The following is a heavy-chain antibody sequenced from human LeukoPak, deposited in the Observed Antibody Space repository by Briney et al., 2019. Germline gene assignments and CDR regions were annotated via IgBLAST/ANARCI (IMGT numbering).Heavy chain of an antibody. D-gene: IGHD3-10*01. J-gene: IGHJ5*02. CDR2: ISGSGDIT. CDR1: GFTSSSYA. V-gene: IGHV3-23*01. CDR3: ARGSGTYGFHL. Sequence: GGSLRLSCAASGFTSSSYAMSWVRQAPGEGLEWVSAISGSGDITYYTDSVKGRFTISRDNSKNTLYLQMNSLRAEDTAVYYCARGSGTYGFHLWGQGTLVTVSS.